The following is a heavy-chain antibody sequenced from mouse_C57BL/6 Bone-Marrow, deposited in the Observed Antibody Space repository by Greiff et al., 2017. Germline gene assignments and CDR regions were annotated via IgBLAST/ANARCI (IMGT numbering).Heavy chain of an antibody. CDR1: GYTFTSYW. V-gene: IGHV1-5*01. CDR3: TSGGSSYFSYAMDY. J-gene: IGHJ4*01. D-gene: IGHD1-1*01. CDR2: IYPGNSDT. Sequence: VQLQQSGTVLARPGASVKMSCKTSGYTFTSYWMHWVKQRPGQGLEWIGAIYPGNSDTSYNQKFKGKAKLTAVTSASTAYMELSSLTNEESAVYYCTSGGSSYFSYAMDYWGQGTSVTVSS.